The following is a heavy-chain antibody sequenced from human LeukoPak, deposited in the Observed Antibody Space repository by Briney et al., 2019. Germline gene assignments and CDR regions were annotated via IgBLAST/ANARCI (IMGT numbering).Heavy chain of an antibody. CDR2: THPSGNT. CDR3: ARSTVTRGDY. J-gene: IGHJ4*02. CDR1: GGSISSNYF. Sequence: PSETLSLTCAVFGGSISSNYFWNWVRQPPGRGLEWIGETHPSGNTNYNPSLTSRVIISIDTSNNQFSLKLSSVTAADTAMYYCARSTVTRGDYWGQGTLVTVSS. V-gene: IGHV4/OR15-8*02. D-gene: IGHD4-17*01.